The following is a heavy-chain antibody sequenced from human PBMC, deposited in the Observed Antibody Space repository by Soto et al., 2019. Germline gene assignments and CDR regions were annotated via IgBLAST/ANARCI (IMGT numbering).Heavy chain of an antibody. CDR2: LFSSGST. J-gene: IGHJ4*02. CDR3: ARGRGSSGGYFDY. CDR1: GGSFSGYY. V-gene: IGHV4-59*01. Sequence: PSETLSLTCAVYGGSFSGYYWSWIRQPPGKGLEWIGYLFSSGSTNYNPSLKSRVTISVDTSKNQFSLKLSSVTAADTAVYDCARGRGSSGGYFDYWGQGTLVTVSS. D-gene: IGHD3-22*01.